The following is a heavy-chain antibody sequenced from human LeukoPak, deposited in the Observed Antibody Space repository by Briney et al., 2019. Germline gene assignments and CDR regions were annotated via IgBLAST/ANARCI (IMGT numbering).Heavy chain of an antibody. CDR1: GFTFSSYG. Sequence: GGTLRLSCAASGFTFSSYGMSWVRQAPGKGLEWVSAISGSGGSTYYADSVKGRFTISTDKSKNTLYLQMNSLRAEDTAVYYCAKHFLLWFGESGWFDPWGQGALVTVSS. CDR2: ISGSGGST. J-gene: IGHJ5*02. D-gene: IGHD3-10*01. V-gene: IGHV3-23*01. CDR3: AKHFLLWFGESGWFDP.